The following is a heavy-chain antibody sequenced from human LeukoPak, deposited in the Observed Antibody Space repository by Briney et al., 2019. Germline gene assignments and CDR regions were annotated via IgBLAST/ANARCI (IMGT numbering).Heavy chain of an antibody. J-gene: IGHJ4*02. Sequence: GGSLRLSCAASGFTFSPYWMHWVRQTPGKGLMWVSRIRSDGGDSNYADSGKGRFTISRDNAKNTLYLEMNSLRAEDTAVYYCARDLVAGSGSTDCWGQGTLVTVSS. V-gene: IGHV3-74*01. CDR1: GFTFSPYW. CDR2: IRSDGGDS. D-gene: IGHD3-10*01. CDR3: ARDLVAGSGSTDC.